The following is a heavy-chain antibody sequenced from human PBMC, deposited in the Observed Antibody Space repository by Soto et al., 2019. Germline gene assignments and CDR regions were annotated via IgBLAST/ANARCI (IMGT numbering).Heavy chain of an antibody. CDR3: AKDRALWGVYGMDV. Sequence: GASVKVSCKASGYTFTSYGISWVRQAPGQGLEWMGWISAYNGNTNYAQKLQGRVTMTTDTSTSTAYMELRSLRSDDTAVYYCAKDRALWGVYGMDVWGQGTTVTVSS. V-gene: IGHV1-18*01. CDR1: GYTFTSYG. CDR2: ISAYNGNT. J-gene: IGHJ6*02. D-gene: IGHD3-10*01.